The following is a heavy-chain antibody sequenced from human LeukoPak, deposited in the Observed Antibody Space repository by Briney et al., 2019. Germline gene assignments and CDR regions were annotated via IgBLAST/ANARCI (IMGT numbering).Heavy chain of an antibody. CDR1: GGSISGSSYY. J-gene: IGHJ6*03. Sequence: SETLSLTCTVSGGSISGSSYYWSWIRQPPGKELEWIGSVFFSGSTYYNPSLKSRVSISVPTYKNPCSLKLSSVTAADTAVYSCARQLRPVGYYVLSDYWIPYYYYYMDVSGEGTTVTVSS. D-gene: IGHD3-10*02. V-gene: IGHV4-39*01. CDR2: VFFSGST. CDR3: ARQLRPVGYYVLSDYWIPYYYYYMDV.